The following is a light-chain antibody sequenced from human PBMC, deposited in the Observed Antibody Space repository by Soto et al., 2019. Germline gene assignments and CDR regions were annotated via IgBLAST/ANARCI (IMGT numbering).Light chain of an antibody. V-gene: IGLV1-44*01. J-gene: IGLJ1*01. CDR1: SSNIGVNT. Sequence: QAVVTQTPSASGTPGQRVTISCSGSSSNIGVNTVNWYQHVPGTAPTLVIYSNNQRPSWVPDRFSGSRSGTSASLAISGLQSEDEADYYCAAWDDNMSGGHYIFGTGTKLTVL. CDR2: SNN. CDR3: AAWDDNMSGGHYI.